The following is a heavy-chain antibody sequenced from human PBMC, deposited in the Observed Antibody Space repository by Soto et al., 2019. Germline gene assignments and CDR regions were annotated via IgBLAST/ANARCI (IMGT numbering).Heavy chain of an antibody. D-gene: IGHD3-10*01. Sequence: SLSLTCNVSGGSIRGGGYCWNWIRQHPTKGLEWIGYIYCSGSTYYNPSLESRVSISVDLSKNQFSLKLASVTAADTAVYHCARASESGRKIRYFDHCGKRALVTFS. CDR2: IYCSGST. CDR3: ARASESGRKIRYFDH. V-gene: IGHV4-31*03. CDR1: GGSIRGGGYC. J-gene: IGHJ4*02.